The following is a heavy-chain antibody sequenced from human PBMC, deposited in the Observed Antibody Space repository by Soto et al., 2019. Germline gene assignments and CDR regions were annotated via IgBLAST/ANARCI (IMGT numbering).Heavy chain of an antibody. J-gene: IGHJ4*02. CDR3: ARGLEVTGNDY. D-gene: IGHD1-20*01. CDR2: IYTSGSP. Sequence: SETLSLTCTISGGSISVYYWSWVRQPPGHGLEWIGHIYTSGSPYYNPSLKSRVTISVDTSKNQFSLKLSSVTAADTAVYYCARGLEVTGNDYWGQGTLVTVSS. V-gene: IGHV4-4*07. CDR1: GGSISVYY.